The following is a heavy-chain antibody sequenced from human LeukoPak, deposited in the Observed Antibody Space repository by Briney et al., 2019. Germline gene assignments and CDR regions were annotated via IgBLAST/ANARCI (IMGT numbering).Heavy chain of an antibody. CDR1: GYSFTSYW. J-gene: IGHJ5*02. CDR2: IDPSDSYT. V-gene: IGHV5-10-1*01. CDR3: ARHGSGSYSNQWGFDP. Sequence: GESLRISCKRSGYSFTSYWISWVRQMPGKGLEWMGRIDPSDSYTNYSPSFQGHVTISAVKSISTAYLQWSSLKASDTAMYYCARHGSGSYSNQWGFDPWAEGTLVTVSS. D-gene: IGHD3-10*01.